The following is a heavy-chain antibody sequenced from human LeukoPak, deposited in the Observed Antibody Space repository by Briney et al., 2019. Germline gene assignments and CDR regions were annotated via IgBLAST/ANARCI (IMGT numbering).Heavy chain of an antibody. CDR2: ITSDGSTT. CDR1: GFTFSSYW. V-gene: IGHV3-74*01. D-gene: IGHD6-13*01. CDR3: ARWGIN. Sequence: GGSLRLSCAASGFTFSSYWMHWVRQAPGKGLVWVARITSDGSTTGYADSVKGRFTISRDNAKNTLYLQMNSLSAEDTAVYYCARWGINWGQGTLVTVSS. J-gene: IGHJ4*02.